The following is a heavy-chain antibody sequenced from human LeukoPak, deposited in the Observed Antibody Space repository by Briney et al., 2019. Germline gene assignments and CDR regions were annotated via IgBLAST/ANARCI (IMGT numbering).Heavy chain of an antibody. Sequence: ASVKVSCKASGYTFTSYVINWVRQATGQGLEGRGWMNPNSGNTGYAQKFQGRVTITRNTPISTAYMEPSSLRSDDTAVYYCAKGVDYYGSGSSFLYYYYYMDVWGKGTTVTISS. CDR2: MNPNSGNT. CDR3: AKGVDYYGSGSSFLYYYYYMDV. CDR1: GYTFTSYV. V-gene: IGHV1-8*03. D-gene: IGHD3-10*01. J-gene: IGHJ6*03.